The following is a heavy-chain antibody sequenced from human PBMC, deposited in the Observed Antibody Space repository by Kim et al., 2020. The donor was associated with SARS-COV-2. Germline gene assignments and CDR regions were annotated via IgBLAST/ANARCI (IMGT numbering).Heavy chain of an antibody. J-gene: IGHJ4*02. CDR3: ARQRGGDYSKLYYFDY. CDR2: IYPDDSDT. Sequence: GESLKISCKASGYSFTSYWIGWVRQMPGKGLEWMGVIYPDDSDTRYSPSFQGQVTISADRSISTAYLQWSSLKASDTAMYYCARQRGGDYSKLYYFDYWGQGTLVTVSS. D-gene: IGHD4-17*01. V-gene: IGHV5-51*01. CDR1: GYSFTSYW.